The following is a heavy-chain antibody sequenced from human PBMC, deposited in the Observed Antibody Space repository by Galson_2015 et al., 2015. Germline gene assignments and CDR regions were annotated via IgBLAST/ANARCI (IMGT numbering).Heavy chain of an antibody. J-gene: IGHJ4*02. Sequence: ETLSLTCTVSGGSVSSGSYYWSWIRQPPGKGLEWIGYIYYSGSTNYNPSLKSRVTISVDTSKNQFSLKLSSVTAADTAVYYCARAIRLGELSLYYWGQGTLVTVSS. CDR3: ARAIRLGELSLYY. CDR1: GGSVSSGSYY. V-gene: IGHV4-61*01. D-gene: IGHD3-16*02. CDR2: IYYSGST.